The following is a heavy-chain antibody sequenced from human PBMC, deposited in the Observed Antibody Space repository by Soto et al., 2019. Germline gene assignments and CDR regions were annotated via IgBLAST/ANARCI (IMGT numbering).Heavy chain of an antibody. CDR2: IFYSGST. CDR1: GGSISSYY. Sequence: SETLSLTCTVSGGSISSYYWSWIRQPPGKXLEWIGYIFYSGSTNYNPSLKSRVTISVDTSKNQFSLKLSSVTAADTAVYYCARNTDTYDFWSGYTYPNWFDPWGQGALVTVSS. CDR3: ARNTDTYDFWSGYTYPNWFDP. J-gene: IGHJ5*02. D-gene: IGHD3-3*01. V-gene: IGHV4-59*01.